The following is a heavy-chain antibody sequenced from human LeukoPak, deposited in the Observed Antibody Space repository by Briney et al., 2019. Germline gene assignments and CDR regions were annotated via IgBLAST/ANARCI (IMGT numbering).Heavy chain of an antibody. CDR3: AKDRDDYGDRSPVDY. V-gene: IGHV3-30*18. J-gene: IGHJ4*02. Sequence: GRSLRLSCAASGFTFSSYGMHWVRQAPGKGLEWVAVISYDGSNKYYADSVKGRFTISRDNSKNTLYLQMNSLRAEDTAVYYCAKDRDDYGDRSPVDYWGQGTLVTVSS. CDR1: GFTFSSYG. CDR2: ISYDGSNK. D-gene: IGHD4-17*01.